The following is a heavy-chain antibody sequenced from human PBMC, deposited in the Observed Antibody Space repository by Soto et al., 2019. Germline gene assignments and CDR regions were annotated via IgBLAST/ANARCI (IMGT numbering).Heavy chain of an antibody. CDR2: INPNSGGT. Sequence: ASVKVSCKASGYTFTGYYMHWVRQAPGQGLEWMGWINPNSGGTNYAQKFQGWVTMTRDTSISTAYMELSRLRSDDTAVYYCARVANVAAADNYYYGMDVWGQGTTVTVSS. CDR1: GYTFTGYY. J-gene: IGHJ6*02. V-gene: IGHV1-2*04. CDR3: ARVANVAAADNYYYGMDV. D-gene: IGHD6-13*01.